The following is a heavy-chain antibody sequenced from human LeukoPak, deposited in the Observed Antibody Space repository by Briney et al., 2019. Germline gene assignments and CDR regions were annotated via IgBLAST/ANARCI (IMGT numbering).Heavy chain of an antibody. D-gene: IGHD6-13*01. CDR3: AKDRDSSSWYDYFDY. CDR1: GFTFSSHA. V-gene: IGHV3-23*01. CDR2: ISAGGST. Sequence: QAGGSLRLSCAASGFTFSSHAMSWVRQAPGKGLEWVSVISAGGSTYYADSVKGRFTISRDNSKNTLYLQVNSLRAEDTAVYYCAKDRDSSSWYDYFDYWGQGTLVTVSS. J-gene: IGHJ4*02.